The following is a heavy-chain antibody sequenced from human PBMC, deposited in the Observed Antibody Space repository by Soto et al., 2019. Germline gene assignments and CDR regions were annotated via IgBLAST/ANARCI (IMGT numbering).Heavy chain of an antibody. CDR2: IYSAGNT. D-gene: IGHD1-26*01. CDR1: GFTVSSNY. J-gene: IGHJ6*02. CDR3: ARDFVVGGPTINYYYGMDV. Sequence: PGGSLRLSCAASGFTVSSNYMSGVRQAPGKGLEWISIIYSAGNTYYADSVKGRFTISRDNSKNTLYLQMNSLGAEDTAVYYCARDFVVGGPTINYYYGMDVWGQGTTVTSP. V-gene: IGHV3-66*01.